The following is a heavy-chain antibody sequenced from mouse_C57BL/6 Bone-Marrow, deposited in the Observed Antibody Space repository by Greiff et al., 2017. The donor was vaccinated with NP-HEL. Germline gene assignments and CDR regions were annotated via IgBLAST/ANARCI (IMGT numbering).Heavy chain of an antibody. V-gene: IGHV1-59*01. D-gene: IGHD1-1*01. CDR2: IDPSDSYP. J-gene: IGHJ2*01. CDR1: GYTFTSYW. CDR3: ARLGIITTVVGRGY. Sequence: QVQLKQPGAALVRPGTSVKLSCKASGYTFTSYWLHWVTPRPGQGLEWIGVIDPSDSYPNYNQKFKGKATLTVDTSSSTAYMQLSSLTSEDSAVYYCARLGIITTVVGRGYRGQGTTLTVSS.